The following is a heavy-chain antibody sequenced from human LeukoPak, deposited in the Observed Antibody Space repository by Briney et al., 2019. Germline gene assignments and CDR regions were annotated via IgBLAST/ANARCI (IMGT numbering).Heavy chain of an antibody. CDR2: ISKDGVTK. CDR1: GFSFSNYV. CDR3: ARGGDLKYCSGGSCDSVDY. J-gene: IGHJ4*02. D-gene: IGHD2-15*01. V-gene: IGHV3-30-3*01. Sequence: PGGSLRLSCAASGFSFSNYVIHWVRQAPGKGLDWVAVISKDGVTKYYADSVKGRLTISRDNSKNMLYLQMNSLRPEDTAVYYCARGGDLKYCSGGSCDSVDYWGQGTLVTVSS.